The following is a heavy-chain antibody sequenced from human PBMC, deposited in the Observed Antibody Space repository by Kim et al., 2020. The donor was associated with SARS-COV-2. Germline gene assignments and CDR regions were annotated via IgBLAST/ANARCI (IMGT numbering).Heavy chain of an antibody. CDR3: AKDQFRAEKDIRLLLSDYYYGMDV. Sequence: GGSLRLSCAASGFTFSSYAMSWVRQAPGKGLEWVSAISGSGGSTYYADSVKGRFTISRDNSKNTLYLQMNSLRAEDTAVYYCAKDQFRAEKDIRLLLSDYYYGMDVWGQGTTVTVSS. CDR1: GFTFSSYA. CDR2: ISGSGGST. V-gene: IGHV3-23*01. D-gene: IGHD2-2*01. J-gene: IGHJ6*02.